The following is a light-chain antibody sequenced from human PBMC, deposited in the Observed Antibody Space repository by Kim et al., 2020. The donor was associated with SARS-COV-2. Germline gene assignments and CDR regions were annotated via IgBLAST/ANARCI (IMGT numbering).Light chain of an antibody. Sequence: LSPGERATLSCRASQNINTHLAWYQQKPGQPPRLLIYDASNRAPGIPARFSGGGSGTDFTLTISSLEPEDFAVFFCQQRASWPITFGQGTRLEIK. CDR2: DAS. CDR3: QQRASWPIT. V-gene: IGKV3-11*01. CDR1: QNINTH. J-gene: IGKJ5*01.